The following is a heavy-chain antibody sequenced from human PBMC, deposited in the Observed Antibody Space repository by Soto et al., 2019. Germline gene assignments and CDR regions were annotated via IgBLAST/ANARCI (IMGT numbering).Heavy chain of an antibody. CDR1: GGSFSGYY. V-gene: IGHV4-34*01. J-gene: IGHJ5*02. D-gene: IGHD3-10*01. Sequence: SETLSLTCAVYGGSFSGYYWSWIRQPPGKGLEWIGEINHSGSTNYNPSLKSRVTISVDTSKNQFSLKLSSVTAADTAVYYCARIGVKTYYYGSGTHNWFDPWGQGTLVTVSS. CDR3: ARIGVKTYYYGSGTHNWFDP. CDR2: INHSGST.